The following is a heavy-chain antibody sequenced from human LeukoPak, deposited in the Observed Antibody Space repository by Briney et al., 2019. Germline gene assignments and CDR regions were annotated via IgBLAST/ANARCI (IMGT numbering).Heavy chain of an antibody. CDR1: GFTVSSNY. CDR3: ARVLSGRGSLYSYYYYMDV. J-gene: IGHJ6*03. CDR2: IYSGGRT. D-gene: IGHD3-10*01. Sequence: GGSLRLSCAASGFTVSSNYMSWVRQAPGKGLEWVSVIYSGGRTYGDSVKGRFTFSRDNSKNTLYLQMNSLRAEDTAVYYCARVLSGRGSLYSYYYYMDVWGKGTTVTISS. V-gene: IGHV3-53*01.